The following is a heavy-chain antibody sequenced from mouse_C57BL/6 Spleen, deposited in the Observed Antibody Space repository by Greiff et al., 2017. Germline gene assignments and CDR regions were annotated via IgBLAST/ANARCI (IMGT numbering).Heavy chain of an antibody. D-gene: IGHD1-1*01. Sequence: VQLQQSGPELVKPGASVKISCKASGYTFTDYYMNWVKQSHGKSLEWIGDINPNNGGTSYNQKFKGKATLTVDKSSSTAYMELRSLTSEDSAVYYCAKHYYGSSPYAMDYWGQGTSVTVSS. CDR2: INPNNGGT. CDR1: GYTFTDYY. V-gene: IGHV1-26*01. CDR3: AKHYYGSSPYAMDY. J-gene: IGHJ4*01.